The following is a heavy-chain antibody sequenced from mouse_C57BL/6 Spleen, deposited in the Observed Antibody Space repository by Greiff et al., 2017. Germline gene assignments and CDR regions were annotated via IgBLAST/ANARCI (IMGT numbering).Heavy chain of an antibody. D-gene: IGHD1-1*01. J-gene: IGHJ2*01. Sequence: VQLQQSGAELVKPGASVKISCKASGYAFSSYWMNWVKQRPGKGLEWIGQIYPGDGDTNYNGKFKGKATLTADKASSTAYMQLSSLTSEDSAVYFCARGEYYGSSYVYFDYWGQGTTLTVAS. V-gene: IGHV1-80*01. CDR1: GYAFSSYW. CDR2: IYPGDGDT. CDR3: ARGEYYGSSYVYFDY.